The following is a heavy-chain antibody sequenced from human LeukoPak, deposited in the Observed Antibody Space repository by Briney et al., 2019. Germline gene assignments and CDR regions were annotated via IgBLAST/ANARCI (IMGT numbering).Heavy chain of an antibody. V-gene: IGHV3-30-3*01. CDR2: ISDDGINK. D-gene: IGHD2-15*01. Sequence: GGSLRLSCAASGFTFSSYVMHWVRQAPGKGLEWVAVISDDGINKYYADSVKGRFTISRDNSKSALFLQLNSLRAEDTAVYYCASPSGWFVHWGQGSLVAVSS. J-gene: IGHJ5*02. CDR1: GFTFSSYV. CDR3: ASPSGWFVH.